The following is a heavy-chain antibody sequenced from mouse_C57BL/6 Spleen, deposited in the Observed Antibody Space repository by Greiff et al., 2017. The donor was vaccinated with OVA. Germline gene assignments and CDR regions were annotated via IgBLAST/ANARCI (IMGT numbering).Heavy chain of an antibody. J-gene: IGHJ2*01. Sequence: QVQLQQSGPELVKPGDSVKISCKASGYAFSSSWMNWVKQRPGKGLEWIGRIYPGDGATNYNGKFKGKATLTADKSSSTAYMQLSSLTSEDSAVYFCARELLWLRRGYFDYWGQGTTLTVSS. V-gene: IGHV1-82*01. CDR3: ARELLWLRRGYFDY. CDR1: GYAFSSSW. CDR2: IYPGDGAT. D-gene: IGHD2-2*01.